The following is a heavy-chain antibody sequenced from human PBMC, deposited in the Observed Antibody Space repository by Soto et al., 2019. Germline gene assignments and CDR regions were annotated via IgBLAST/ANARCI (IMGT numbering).Heavy chain of an antibody. CDR2: INHSGST. CDR3: ARALSDADYGGNSGLFWV. D-gene: IGHD4-17*01. Sequence: QVQLQQWGAGLLKPSETLSLTCAVYGGSFSGYYWSWIRQPPGKGLEWIGEINHSGSTNYNPSLKSRVTISVDTSKNQLSLKLSSVTAADTAVYYCARALSDADYGGNSGLFWVWGQGTTVTVSS. CDR1: GGSFSGYY. J-gene: IGHJ6*02. V-gene: IGHV4-34*01.